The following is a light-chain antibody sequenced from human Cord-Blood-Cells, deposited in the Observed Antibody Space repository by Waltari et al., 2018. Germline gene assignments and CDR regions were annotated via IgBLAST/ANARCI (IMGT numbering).Light chain of an antibody. CDR2: DAS. Sequence: TQSPATLSLSPGERATLPCRASQSVSSYLAWYQQKPGQAPRLLIYDASNRATGIPARFSGSGSGTDFTLTISSLEPEDFAVYYCQQRSNWPTFGGGTKVEIK. V-gene: IGKV3-11*01. J-gene: IGKJ4*01. CDR1: QSVSSY. CDR3: QQRSNWPT.